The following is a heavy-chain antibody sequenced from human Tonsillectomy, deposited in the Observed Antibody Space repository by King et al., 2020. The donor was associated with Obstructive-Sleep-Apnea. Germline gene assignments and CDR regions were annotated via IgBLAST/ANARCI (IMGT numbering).Heavy chain of an antibody. J-gene: IGHJ6*02. Sequence: VQLQESGPGLVKPSETLSLTCTVSGGSISSYYWSWIRQPPGKGLEWIGYIYYSGSTNYNPSLKSRVTISVDTSKNQFTLELSSVTAAATAVYYCARQVVATPDYYYDGMDVWGQGTTVTVSS. D-gene: IGHD1-26*01. V-gene: IGHV4-59*08. CDR3: ARQVVATPDYYYDGMDV. CDR1: GGSISSYY. CDR2: IYYSGST.